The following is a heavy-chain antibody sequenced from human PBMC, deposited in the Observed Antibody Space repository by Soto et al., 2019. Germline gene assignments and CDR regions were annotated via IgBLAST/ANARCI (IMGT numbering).Heavy chain of an antibody. D-gene: IGHD2-2*01. CDR2: IWYDGSNK. J-gene: IGHJ6*02. CDR3: ARDGQSCSSTSCSSDYHYGMDV. V-gene: IGHV3-33*08. CDR1: GFTFSSYD. Sequence: XGSLRLSCAAAGFTFSSYDMHWVRQAPGKGLEWVAVIWYDGSNKYYADSVKGRFTISRDNSKNTLYLQMNSLRAEDTAVYYCARDGQSCSSTSCSSDYHYGMDVWGQGTTVTVSS.